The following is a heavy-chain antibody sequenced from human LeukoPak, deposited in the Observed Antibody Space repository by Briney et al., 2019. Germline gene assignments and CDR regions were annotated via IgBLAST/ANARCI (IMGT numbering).Heavy chain of an antibody. CDR2: ISSSSTYI. CDR1: GFIFTTYS. Sequence: GGSLRLPCAASGFIFTTYSVNWVRQAPGKGLEWVSSISSSSTYISYADSVEGRFTISRDNAKNSLYLQMNSLRAEDTALYYCARVFSGNYYSGFDYWGQGTLVTVSS. V-gene: IGHV3-21*01. D-gene: IGHD3-10*01. CDR3: ARVFSGNYYSGFDY. J-gene: IGHJ4*02.